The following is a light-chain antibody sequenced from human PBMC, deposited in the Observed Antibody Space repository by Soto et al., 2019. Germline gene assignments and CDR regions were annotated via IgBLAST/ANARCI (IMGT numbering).Light chain of an antibody. CDR2: DVS. Sequence: QSVLTQPRSVSGSPGQSVTISCTGTSSDVGGYNSVSWYQQHPGKAPKVMIYDVSKRPSGVPDRFSGSKSGNTASLSISGLQSEDEADYYCCSYAGSYTYVFGTGTKLTVL. CDR1: SSDVGGYNS. J-gene: IGLJ1*01. CDR3: CSYAGSYTYV. V-gene: IGLV2-11*01.